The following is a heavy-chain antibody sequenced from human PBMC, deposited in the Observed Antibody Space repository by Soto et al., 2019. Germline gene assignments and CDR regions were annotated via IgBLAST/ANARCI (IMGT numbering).Heavy chain of an antibody. CDR1: GYTFTSYY. Sequence: ASVKVSCKASGYTFTSYYMHWVRQAPGQGLEWMGIINPSGGSTSYAQKFQGRVTMTRDTSTSTVYMELSSLRSEDTAVYYCAREPQTYCSSTSCYFDAFDIWGQGTMVTVSS. D-gene: IGHD2-2*01. J-gene: IGHJ3*02. CDR3: AREPQTYCSSTSCYFDAFDI. CDR2: INPSGGST. V-gene: IGHV1-46*01.